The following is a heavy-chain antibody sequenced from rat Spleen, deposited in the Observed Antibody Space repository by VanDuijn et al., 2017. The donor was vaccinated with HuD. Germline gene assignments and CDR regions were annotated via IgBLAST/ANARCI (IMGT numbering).Heavy chain of an antibody. Sequence: EVQLVESGGGLVLPGRSLKLSCAASGFTFRNYGMHWIRQAPAKGLEWVATIIYDGSRTYYRDSVKGRFTISRDNAKSTLYLQMDSLGSEDTATYYCARRHYGYTDYFDYWGQGVMVTVSS. CDR2: IIYDGSRT. J-gene: IGHJ2*01. D-gene: IGHD1-11*01. CDR1: GFTFRNYG. CDR3: ARRHYGYTDYFDY. V-gene: IGHV5-29*01.